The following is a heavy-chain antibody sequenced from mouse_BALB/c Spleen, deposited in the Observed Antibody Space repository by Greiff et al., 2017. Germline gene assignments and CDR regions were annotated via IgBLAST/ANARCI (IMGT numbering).Heavy chain of an antibody. CDR3: ARGESYYYGSSYERFAY. CDR1: GFTFSSYT. V-gene: IGHV5-9*03. D-gene: IGHD1-1*01. Sequence: EVKLVESGGGLVKPGGSLKLSCAASGFTFSSYTMSWVRQTPEKRLEWVATISSGGGNTYYPDSVKGRFTISRDNAKNNLYLQMSSLRSEDTALYYCARGESYYYGSSYERFAYWGQGTLVTVSA. CDR2: ISSGGGNT. J-gene: IGHJ3*01.